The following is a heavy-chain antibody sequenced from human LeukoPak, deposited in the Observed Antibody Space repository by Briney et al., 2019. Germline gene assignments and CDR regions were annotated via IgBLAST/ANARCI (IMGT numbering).Heavy chain of an antibody. CDR1: GFAFNTYC. J-gene: IGHJ4*02. D-gene: IGHD4-17*01. Sequence: PGGSLRLSCAASGFAFNTYCMHWVRQAPGKGLVWVSRINGDGSSTSYADSVKGRFTISRDNAKNTLYLQMNSLRAEDTAVYYCARDIQYTVTPDSWGQGTLVTVSS. V-gene: IGHV3-74*01. CDR3: ARDIQYTVTPDS. CDR2: INGDGSST.